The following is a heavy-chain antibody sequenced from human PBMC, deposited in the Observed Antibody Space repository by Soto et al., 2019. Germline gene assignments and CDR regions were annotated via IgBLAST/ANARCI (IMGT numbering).Heavy chain of an antibody. Sequence: EVQLLESGGGLIQPGGSLRLSCAASGFTVSSNYMSWVRQAPGKGLEWVSVIYSGGSTYYADSVQGRFTISRDNSKNTLYLNMNRLRAEDTAVYYCARLRYRSGWFSDYWGQGTLVTVSS. CDR1: GFTVSSNY. D-gene: IGHD6-19*01. CDR3: ARLRYRSGWFSDY. V-gene: IGHV3-53*01. J-gene: IGHJ4*02. CDR2: IYSGGST.